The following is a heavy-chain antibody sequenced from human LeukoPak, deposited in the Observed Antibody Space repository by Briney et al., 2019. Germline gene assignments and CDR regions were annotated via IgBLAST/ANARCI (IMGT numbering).Heavy chain of an antibody. CDR2: MNPNSGNT. Sequence: ASVKVSCKASGYTFISYDIHWVRQATGQGLEWMGWMNPNSGNTVYAQKFQGRVTITRNTSMNTAYLELRSLKSEDTAVYYCARVVYYYDSSGYPGAFDIWGQGTMVTVSS. J-gene: IGHJ3*02. CDR3: ARVVYYYDSSGYPGAFDI. D-gene: IGHD3-22*01. CDR1: GYTFISYD. V-gene: IGHV1-8*01.